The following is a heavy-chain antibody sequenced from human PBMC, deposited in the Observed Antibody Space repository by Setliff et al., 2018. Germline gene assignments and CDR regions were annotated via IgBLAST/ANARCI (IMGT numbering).Heavy chain of an antibody. Sequence: GASVKVSCKASGYTFTSYDINWVRQAPGQGLEWMGGINAGNGNTKYSQKFQGRVTITRDTSASTAYMELSSLRSEDTAVYYCARGDFDSYFPLNAFDIWGQGTMVTVSS. D-gene: IGHD2-21*01. CDR1: GYTFTSYD. CDR2: INAGNGNT. CDR3: ARGDFDSYFPLNAFDI. V-gene: IGHV1-3*01. J-gene: IGHJ3*02.